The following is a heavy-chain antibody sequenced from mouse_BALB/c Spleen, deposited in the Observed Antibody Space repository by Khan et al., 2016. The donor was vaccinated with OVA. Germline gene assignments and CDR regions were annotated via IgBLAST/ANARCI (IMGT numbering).Heavy chain of an antibody. J-gene: IGHJ3*01. CDR2: VSTGGHYT. D-gene: IGHD1-1*01. V-gene: IGHV5-6*01. CDR1: GFTFSTHG. Sequence: EVELVESGGDVVKPGGSLKLSCAASGFTFSTHGMSWVRQTPDKRLEWVATVSTGGHYTYYPDTVKGRFTISRDNAKNTLYLQMNSLKSEDTAMFYCARLAYYYDSEGFAYWGQGTLVTVAA. CDR3: ARLAYYYDSEGFAY.